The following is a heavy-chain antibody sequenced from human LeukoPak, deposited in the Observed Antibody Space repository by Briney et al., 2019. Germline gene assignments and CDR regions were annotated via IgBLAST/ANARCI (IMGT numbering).Heavy chain of an antibody. J-gene: IGHJ6*02. D-gene: IGHD2-21*02. CDR2: MYSSGST. CDR3: ARDWVVVTATYYYYYGMDV. CDR1: GGSISSGGYY. Sequence: PSETLSLTCTVSGGSISSGGYYWSWIRQHPGKGLEWIAYMYSSGSTYYNPSLKSRVTISVDTSKNQFSLKLSSVTAADTAVYYCARDWVVVTATYYYYYGMDVWGQGTTVTVSS. V-gene: IGHV4-31*03.